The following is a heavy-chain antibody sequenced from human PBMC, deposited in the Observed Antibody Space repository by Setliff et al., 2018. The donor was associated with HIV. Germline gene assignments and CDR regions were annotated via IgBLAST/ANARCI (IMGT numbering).Heavy chain of an antibody. CDR1: GFTFRNYK. Sequence: GGSLRLSCAASGFTFRNYKMNWVRQAPGKGLEWVSSITIGSGDVFYADSVQGRFTIFRDNAKNSLYLQMNSLRGEDTAVYYCATVWTAGSLFYWGQGTLVTVSS. CDR2: ITIGSGDV. J-gene: IGHJ4*02. CDR3: ATVWTAGSLFY. D-gene: IGHD6-13*01. V-gene: IGHV3-21*01.